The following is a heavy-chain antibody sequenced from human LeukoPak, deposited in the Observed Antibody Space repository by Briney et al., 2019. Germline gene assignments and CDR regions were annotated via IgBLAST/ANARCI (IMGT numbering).Heavy chain of an antibody. Sequence: SETLSLTCTVSGVSISSSSYYWGWLRQPPGKGLEWIVSICYSGSTYYNPSLKSRITISVDTSKNQFSLKLSSVTAADTAVYYCARLLGYCSGGSCYSKYYFDYWGQGTLVTVSS. CDR3: ARLLGYCSGGSCYSKYYFDY. CDR2: ICYSGST. D-gene: IGHD2-15*01. V-gene: IGHV4-39*07. J-gene: IGHJ4*02. CDR1: GVSISSSSYY.